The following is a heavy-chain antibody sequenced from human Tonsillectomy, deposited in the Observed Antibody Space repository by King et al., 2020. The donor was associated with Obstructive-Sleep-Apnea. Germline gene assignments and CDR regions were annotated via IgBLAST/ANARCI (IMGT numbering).Heavy chain of an antibody. D-gene: IGHD3-16*01. Sequence: VQLVESGGGLVKPGGSLRLSCAASGFTFSDYYMSWIRQAPGKGLEWVSCISSSSSYTNYADSVKGRFTISRDNAKNSLYLQMNSLRAEDTAVYYCASLMLTGDAFDIWGQGTMVTVSS. CDR3: ASLMLTGDAFDI. CDR2: ISSSSSYT. CDR1: GFTFSDYY. J-gene: IGHJ3*02. V-gene: IGHV3-11*06.